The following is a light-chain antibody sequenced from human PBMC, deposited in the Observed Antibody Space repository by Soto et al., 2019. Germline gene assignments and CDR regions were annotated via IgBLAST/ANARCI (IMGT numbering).Light chain of an antibody. CDR3: QQYGSSPPSVT. Sequence: EIVLTQSPGTLSLSPGERATLSCRASQSVSSSYLAWYQQKPGQAPRLLIYDASTKATGIPDRFSGSGSGTDFTLTISRLEPEDFAVYYCQQYGSSPPSVTFGPGTKVDI. CDR1: QSVSSSY. V-gene: IGKV3-20*01. J-gene: IGKJ3*01. CDR2: DAS.